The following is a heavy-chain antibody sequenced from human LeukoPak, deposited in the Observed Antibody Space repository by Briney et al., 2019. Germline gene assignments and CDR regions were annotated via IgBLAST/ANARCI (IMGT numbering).Heavy chain of an antibody. CDR3: AGPHYYGSGSYPKDYYYGMDV. V-gene: IGHV1-69*13. Sequence: SVKVSCTASGGTFSSYAISWVRQAPGHGLEWMGGIIPIFGTANYAQKFQGRVTITADESTSTAYMELSSLRSEDTAVYYCAGPHYYGSGSYPKDYYYGMDVWGKGTTVTVSS. CDR1: GGTFSSYA. D-gene: IGHD3-10*01. J-gene: IGHJ6*04. CDR2: IIPIFGTA.